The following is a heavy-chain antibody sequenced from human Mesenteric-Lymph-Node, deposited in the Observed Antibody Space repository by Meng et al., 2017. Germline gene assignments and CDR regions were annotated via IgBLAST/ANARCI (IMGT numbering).Heavy chain of an antibody. D-gene: IGHD2-2*01. CDR1: GGTFSSYA. CDR3: ARGGYCSSTSCYGLVGHYFDY. CDR2: IIPIFGTA. Sequence: SVKVSCKASGGTFSSYAISWVRQAPGQGLEWMGGIIPIFGTANYAQKFQGRVTITADKSTSTAYMELSSLRSEDTAVYYCARGGYCSSTSCYGLVGHYFDYWGQGTLVTVSS. J-gene: IGHJ4*02. V-gene: IGHV1-69*06.